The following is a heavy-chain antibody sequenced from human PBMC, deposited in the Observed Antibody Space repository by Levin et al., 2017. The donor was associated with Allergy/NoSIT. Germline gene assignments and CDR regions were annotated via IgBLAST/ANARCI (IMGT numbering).Heavy chain of an antibody. V-gene: IGHV3-7*01. CDR2: IKQDGSEK. Sequence: PGGSLRLSCAASGFTFSSYWMSWVRQAPGKGLEWVANIKQDGSEKYYVDSVKGRFTISRDNAKNSLYLQMNSLRAEDTAVYYCVRSVGYSYGWPFWYFDYWGQGTLVTVSS. D-gene: IGHD5-18*01. J-gene: IGHJ4*02. CDR1: GFTFSSYW. CDR3: VRSVGYSYGWPFWYFDY.